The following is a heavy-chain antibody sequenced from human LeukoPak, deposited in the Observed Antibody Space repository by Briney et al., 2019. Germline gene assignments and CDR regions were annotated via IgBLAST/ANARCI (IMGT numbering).Heavy chain of an antibody. J-gene: IGHJ4*02. CDR2: IHYSGST. D-gene: IGHD3-16*01. V-gene: IGHV4-59*08. CDR3: ARRAINSVMFDY. Sequence: PSETLSLTCTVSGDSISTYYWSWIRQPPGKGLEWIGYIHYSGSTNYNPSHRSRVTISVDTSKNQFSLKLSSATAADTAVYFCARRAINSVMFDYWGQGTLATVSS. CDR1: GDSISTYY.